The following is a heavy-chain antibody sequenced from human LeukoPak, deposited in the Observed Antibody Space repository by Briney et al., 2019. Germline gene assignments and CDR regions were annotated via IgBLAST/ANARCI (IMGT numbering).Heavy chain of an antibody. Sequence: GSLRLSCAASGFTFSTFGMIWVRQAPGKGLEWISSISSGSYIYYSDAVKARFTISIDNARNSLYLQMNSLRADDTALYYCARLMFIAVGNWYFDLWGRGTLVTVSS. CDR3: ARLMFIAVGNWYFDL. V-gene: IGHV3-21*01. J-gene: IGHJ2*01. D-gene: IGHD6-19*01. CDR1: GFTFSTFG. CDR2: ISSGSYI.